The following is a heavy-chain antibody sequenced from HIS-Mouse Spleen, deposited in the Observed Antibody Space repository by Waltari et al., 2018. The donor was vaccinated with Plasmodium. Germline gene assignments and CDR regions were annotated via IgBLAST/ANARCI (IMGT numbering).Heavy chain of an antibody. J-gene: IGHJ2*01. Sequence: EVQLVESGGGLVKPGGSLRLSCAASGFTFSSDSMNWVRQAPGKGLEWVSSISSSSSYIYYADSVKGRFTISRDNAKNSLYLQMNSLRAEDTAVYYCARDTRLEVRSYWYFDLWGRGTLVTVSS. D-gene: IGHD3-3*01. V-gene: IGHV3-21*01. CDR1: GFTFSSDS. CDR2: ISSSSSYI. CDR3: ARDTRLEVRSYWYFDL.